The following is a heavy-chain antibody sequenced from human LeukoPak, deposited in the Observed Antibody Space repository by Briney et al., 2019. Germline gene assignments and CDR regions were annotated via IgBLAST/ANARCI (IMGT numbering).Heavy chain of an antibody. J-gene: IGHJ4*02. CDR2: IYYSGST. Sequence: SETLSLTCTVSGGSISSYYWSWIRQPPGKGLEWIGYIYYSGSTNYNPSLKSRVTISVDTSKNQFSLKLSSVTAADTAVYYCARDSGLRGTVFDYWGQGALVTVSS. CDR3: ARDSGLRGTVFDY. V-gene: IGHV4-59*01. CDR1: GGSISSYY. D-gene: IGHD3-10*01.